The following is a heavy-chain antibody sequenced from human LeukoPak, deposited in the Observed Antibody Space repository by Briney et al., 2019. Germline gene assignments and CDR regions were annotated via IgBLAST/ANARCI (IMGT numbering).Heavy chain of an antibody. V-gene: IGHV4-59*01. CDR3: ARGPGDYKQETYYYYYGMDV. CDR2: IYYSGST. CDR1: GGSISSYY. Sequence: SETLPLTCTVSGGSISSYYWSWIRQPPGKGLEWIGYIYYSGSTDYNLSLKSRVTISVHTSKNQFSLKLSSVTAADTAVYYCARGPGDYKQETYYYYYGMDVWGQGTTVTVSS. D-gene: IGHD4-17*01. J-gene: IGHJ6*02.